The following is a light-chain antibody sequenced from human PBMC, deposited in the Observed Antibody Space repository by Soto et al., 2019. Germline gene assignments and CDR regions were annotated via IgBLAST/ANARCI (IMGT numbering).Light chain of an antibody. Sequence: SYELTQPPSVSVSPGQTASITCSGDKLGDKYACWYQQKPGQSPVLVIYQDDKRPSGIPERFSGSNSGNTATLTISGTQAMDEADYYCQAWDSSTVVFGGGTKLTVL. J-gene: IGLJ2*01. CDR2: QDD. V-gene: IGLV3-1*01. CDR3: QAWDSSTVV. CDR1: KLGDKY.